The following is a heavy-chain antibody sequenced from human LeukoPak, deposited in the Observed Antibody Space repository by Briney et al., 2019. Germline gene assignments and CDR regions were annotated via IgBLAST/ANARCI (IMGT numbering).Heavy chain of an antibody. CDR2: LFTNEDT. V-gene: IGHV4-4*07. J-gene: IGHJ6*02. Sequence: SETLSLTCTVSGGSTVGYYWSWIRQPAGKGLEWIGRLFTNEDTYYNPSLRSRVTMSVDTSNNQFSLQLNSVTPEGTAVYYCAREILTGDRHYYYYGMDVWGQGTTVTVSS. CDR3: AREILTGDRHYYYYGMDV. D-gene: IGHD7-27*01. CDR1: GGSTVGYY.